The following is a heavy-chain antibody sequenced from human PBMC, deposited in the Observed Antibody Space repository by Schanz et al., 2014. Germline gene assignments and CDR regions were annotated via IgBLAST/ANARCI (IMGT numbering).Heavy chain of an antibody. CDR1: GFMFSSYG. CDR3: VSSGSYSSYAF. D-gene: IGHD3-10*01. Sequence: GQLVESGGGVVQPGKSLRLSCAASGFMFSSYGMHWVRQAPGKGLEWVSYIRSSSTPIYYADSVKGRFTISRDNAKNSLYLQMNSLRAEDTAVYHCVSSGSYSSYAFWGQGTLVTVSS. CDR2: IRSSSTPI. V-gene: IGHV3-48*01. J-gene: IGHJ4*02.